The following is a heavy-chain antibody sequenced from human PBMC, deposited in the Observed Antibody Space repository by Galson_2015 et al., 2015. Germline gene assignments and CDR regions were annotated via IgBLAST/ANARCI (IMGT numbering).Heavy chain of an antibody. J-gene: IGHJ6*02. D-gene: IGHD3-10*01. CDR3: ASVPYGSGSYFGYYGMDV. CDR2: ISAYNGNT. Sequence: SVKVSCKASGYTFTSYGISWVRQAPGQGLEWMGWISAYNGNTNYAQKLQGRVTMTTDTSTSTAHMELRSLRSDDTAVYYCASVPYGSGSYFGYYGMDVWGQGTTVTVSS. CDR1: GYTFTSYG. V-gene: IGHV1-18*01.